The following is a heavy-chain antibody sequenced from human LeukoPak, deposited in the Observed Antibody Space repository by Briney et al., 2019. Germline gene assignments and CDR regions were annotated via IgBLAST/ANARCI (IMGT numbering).Heavy chain of an antibody. J-gene: IGHJ4*02. CDR2: ISGSSGTR. D-gene: IGHD6-19*01. V-gene: IGHV3-48*01. CDR1: GFTFSSYS. Sequence: GGSLRLSCAASGFTFSSYSMNWVRQAPGKGLEWVSYISGSSGTRYYADSVKGRFTISRDNAKNSLYLQVNSLRAEDTAVYYCERAPYTSGWYRGDNDYWGQGTLVTVSS. CDR3: ERAPYTSGWYRGDNDY.